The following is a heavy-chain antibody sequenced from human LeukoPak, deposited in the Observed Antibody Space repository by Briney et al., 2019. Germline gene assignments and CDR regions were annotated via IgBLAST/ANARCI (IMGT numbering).Heavy chain of an antibody. CDR3: ALRVVVAKRGDYFDY. CDR2: INHSGST. D-gene: IGHD2-15*01. J-gene: IGHJ4*02. CDR1: GGSFSGYY. V-gene: IGHV4-34*01. Sequence: SETLSLTRAVYGGSFSGYYWSWIRQPPGKGLEWIGEINHSGSTNYNPSLKSRVTISVDTSKNQFSLKLSSVTAADTAVYYCALRVVVAKRGDYFDYWGQGTLVTVSS.